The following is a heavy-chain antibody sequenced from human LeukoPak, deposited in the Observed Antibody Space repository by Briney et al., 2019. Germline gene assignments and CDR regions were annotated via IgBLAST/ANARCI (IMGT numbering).Heavy chain of an antibody. V-gene: IGHV3-74*01. J-gene: IGHJ4*02. D-gene: IGHD2/OR15-2a*01. CDR1: GFTFSSYW. CDR3: ATFYLFLGFDY. Sequence: GGSLRLSCAASGFTFSSYWMHWVRQAPGKGLVWVSRINSDGSSTSYADSVKGRFTISRDNAKNTLYLQMNSLRAEDTAVYYCATFYLFLGFDYWGQGTLVTVFS. CDR2: INSDGSST.